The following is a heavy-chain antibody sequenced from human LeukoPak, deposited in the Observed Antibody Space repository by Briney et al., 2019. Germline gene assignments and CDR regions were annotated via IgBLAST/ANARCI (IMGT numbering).Heavy chain of an antibody. J-gene: IGHJ4*02. CDR1: GFTFSSYG. D-gene: IGHD4-11*01. V-gene: IGHV3-30*18. CDR3: AKGLPFDY. Sequence: PGGSLRLSCAASGFTFSSYGMHWVRQAPGKGLEWVAVISYDGSNKYYADSVKGRFTISRDNSKNTLYLQMNSLSAEDTAVYYCAKGLPFDYWGQGTLVTVSS. CDR2: ISYDGSNK.